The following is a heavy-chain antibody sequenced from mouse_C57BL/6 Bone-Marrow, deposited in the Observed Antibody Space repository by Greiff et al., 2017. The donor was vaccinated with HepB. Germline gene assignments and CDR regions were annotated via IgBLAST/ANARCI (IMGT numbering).Heavy chain of an antibody. CDR1: EYEFPSHD. V-gene: IGHV5-2*01. CDR2: INSDGGST. Sequence: EVKLMESGGGLVQPGESLKLSCESNEYEFPSHDMSWVRKTPEKRLELVAAINSDGGSTYYPDTMERRFIISRDNTKKTLYLQMSSLRSEDTALYYCASRGGWVYYFDYWGQGTTLTVSS. CDR3: ASRGGWVYYFDY. D-gene: IGHD3-3*01. J-gene: IGHJ2*01.